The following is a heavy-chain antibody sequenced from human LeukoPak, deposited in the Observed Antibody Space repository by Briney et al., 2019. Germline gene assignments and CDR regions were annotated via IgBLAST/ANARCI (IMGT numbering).Heavy chain of an antibody. CDR1: GYTLTGYY. J-gene: IGHJ3*02. D-gene: IGHD2-2*01. Sequence: SVKVSCKASGYTLTGYYMHWARQAPGQGLEWMGGIIPIFGTANYAQKFQGRVTITADESTSTAYMELSSLRSEDTAVYYCASGKDLGYCSSTSCYRAFDIWGQGTMVTVSS. CDR3: ASGKDLGYCSSTSCYRAFDI. CDR2: IIPIFGTA. V-gene: IGHV1-69*13.